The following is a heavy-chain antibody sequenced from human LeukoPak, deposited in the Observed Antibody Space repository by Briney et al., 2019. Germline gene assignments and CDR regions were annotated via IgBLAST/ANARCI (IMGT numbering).Heavy chain of an antibody. CDR3: ARNTRGDWYYFDY. Sequence: PGRSLRLSCAALGFTFGSYAIHWVRQAPGKGLGWVAVISYDGSNKYYADSVKGRFTISRDNSKNPLYLQMNSLRAEDTAVYYCARNTRGDWYYFDYWGQGTLVTVSS. CDR2: ISYDGSNK. V-gene: IGHV3-30*04. CDR1: GFTFGSYA. J-gene: IGHJ4*02. D-gene: IGHD2-21*02.